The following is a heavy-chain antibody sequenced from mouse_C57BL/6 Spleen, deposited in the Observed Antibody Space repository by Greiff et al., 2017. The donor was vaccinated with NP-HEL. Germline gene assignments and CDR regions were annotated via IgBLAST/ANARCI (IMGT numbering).Heavy chain of an antibody. J-gene: IGHJ2*01. CDR3: ANDYDVGY. CDR2: IYPGDGDT. D-gene: IGHD2-4*01. Sequence: VKLMESGPELVKPGASVKISCKASGYAFSSSWMNWVKQRPGKGLEWIGRIYPGDGDTNYNGKFKGKATLTADKSSSTAYMQLSSLTSEDSAVYFCANDYDVGYWGQGTTLTVSS. V-gene: IGHV1-82*01. CDR1: GYAFSSSW.